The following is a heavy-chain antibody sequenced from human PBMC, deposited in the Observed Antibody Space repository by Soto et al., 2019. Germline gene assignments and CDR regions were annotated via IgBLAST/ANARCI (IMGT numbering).Heavy chain of an antibody. CDR1: CGSITNYY. Sequence: QVQLQESGPGLVKPSETLSLTCSISCGSITNYYWTWIRQAPGKVLEGIGYVHDSGRTVYNPSLNGRVTMALDAYKSQISLNLNYVTAADTAVYYCARRAQVGYSPFRGMDVLGQGNMVTVSS. V-gene: IGHV4-59*01. D-gene: IGHD3-22*01. CDR3: ARRAQVGYSPFRGMDV. CDR2: VHDSGRT. J-gene: IGHJ6*01.